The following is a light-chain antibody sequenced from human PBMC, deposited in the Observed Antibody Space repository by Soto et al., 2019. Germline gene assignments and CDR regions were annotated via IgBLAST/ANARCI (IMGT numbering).Light chain of an antibody. CDR2: DVS. Sequence: QSALTQPASVSGSPGQSITISCTGTSSDVGGYNYVSWYQQHPGKAPKLMIYDVSNRSSGVSNRFSGSKSGNTASLSIYGLQAEDEADYYCSSYTSSSIPYVFGTGTKVTVL. J-gene: IGLJ1*01. CDR1: SSDVGGYNY. CDR3: SSYTSSSIPYV. V-gene: IGLV2-14*01.